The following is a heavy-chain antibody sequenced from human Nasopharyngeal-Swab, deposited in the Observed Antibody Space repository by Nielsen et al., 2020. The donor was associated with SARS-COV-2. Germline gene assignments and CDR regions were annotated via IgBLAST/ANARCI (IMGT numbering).Heavy chain of an antibody. CDR3: ARGANRGWSHLPNAFDI. V-gene: IGHV3-21*01. Sequence: GESLKISCAASGFTFSSYSMNWVRQAPGKGLEWVSSISSSSSYIYYADSVKGRFTISRDNAKNSLYLQMNSLRAADTAVYYCARGANRGWSHLPNAFDIWGQGTMVTVSS. CDR2: ISSSSSYI. CDR1: GFTFSSYS. D-gene: IGHD2-15*01. J-gene: IGHJ3*02.